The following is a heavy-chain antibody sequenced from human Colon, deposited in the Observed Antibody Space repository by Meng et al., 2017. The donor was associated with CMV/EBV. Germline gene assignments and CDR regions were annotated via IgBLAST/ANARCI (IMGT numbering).Heavy chain of an antibody. J-gene: IGHJ3*02. Sequence: GGSLRLSCAASGFTFTGYTLNWVRQVPGKGPEWVSLISASGSFIDYADSVKGRFITSRDDAKNSVFLQMNDLRVDDTAVYFCARDRRDVSDPDSFDKWGQGTMVTVSS. CDR2: ISASGSFI. V-gene: IGHV3-21*04. D-gene: IGHD5-24*01. CDR3: ARDRRDVSDPDSFDK. CDR1: GFTFTGYT.